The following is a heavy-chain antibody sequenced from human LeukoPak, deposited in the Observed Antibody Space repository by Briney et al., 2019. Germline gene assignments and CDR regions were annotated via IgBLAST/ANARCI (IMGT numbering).Heavy chain of an antibody. CDR2: MNYGGTS. CDR3: ARRPGYYYGSGSYSPFDY. V-gene: IGHV4-39*01. Sequence: SETLSLTCTVSGGSLSSSSTSYWGWIRQPPGKGLEWIGSMNYGGTSHYNPSLKSRVTISVDTSKKHFSLKLSSVTAADTAVYYCARRPGYYYGSGSYSPFDYWGQGTLVTVSS. J-gene: IGHJ4*02. CDR1: GGSLSSSSTSY. D-gene: IGHD3-10*01.